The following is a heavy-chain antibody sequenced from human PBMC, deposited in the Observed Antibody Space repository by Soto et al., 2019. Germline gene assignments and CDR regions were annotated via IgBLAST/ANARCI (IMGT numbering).Heavy chain of an antibody. J-gene: IGHJ3*02. CDR2: IIPILGIT. CDR3: ASEGRMGGNACDI. Sequence: QVQLVQSGAEVKNPGSSVKVSCKASGGTFSSYTISWVRQAPGQGREWLGRIIPILGITNYAQKCQGRVTITADKYMSSAYMELSGVKSGDTAVYYWASEGRMGGNACDIWGQGTMVTVSS. V-gene: IGHV1-69*02. CDR1: GGTFSSYT. D-gene: IGHD3-16*01.